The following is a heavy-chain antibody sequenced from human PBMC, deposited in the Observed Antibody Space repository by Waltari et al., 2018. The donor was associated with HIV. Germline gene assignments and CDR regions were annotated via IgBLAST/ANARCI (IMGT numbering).Heavy chain of an antibody. D-gene: IGHD2-21*02. V-gene: IGHV1-46*01. CDR2: INPTTGTT. J-gene: IGHJ3*02. CDR1: GSTFTIYY. CDR3: ARDGPHIVVVTVRTTDGFDI. Sequence: QVQRVQSGAEVREPVASVRLSCRASGSTFTIYYINWWRQAPGKGLEWMGIINPTTGTTNYGQNFQGRVTMTRDTSTSTVYMELRSLTSEDTAVYYCARDGPHIVVVTVRTTDGFDIWGQGTMVIVSS.